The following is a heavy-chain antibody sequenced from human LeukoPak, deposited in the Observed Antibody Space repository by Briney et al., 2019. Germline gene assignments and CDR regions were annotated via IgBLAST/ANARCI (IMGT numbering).Heavy chain of an antibody. D-gene: IGHD3-3*01. Sequence: SETLSLTCTVSGGSISSYYWSWIRQPPGKGLEWIGYIYYSGSTNYNPSLKSRVTISVDTSKNQFSLKLSSVTAADTAVYHCARGQRYGYDFWSGDYYFDYWGQGTLVTVSS. CDR3: ARGQRYGYDFWSGDYYFDY. J-gene: IGHJ4*02. CDR2: IYYSGST. CDR1: GGSISSYY. V-gene: IGHV4-59*01.